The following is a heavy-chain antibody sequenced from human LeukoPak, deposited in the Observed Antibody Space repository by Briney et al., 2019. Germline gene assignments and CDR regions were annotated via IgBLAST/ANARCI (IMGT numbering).Heavy chain of an antibody. D-gene: IGHD6-19*01. CDR1: GGSFSGYY. J-gene: IGHJ4*02. CDR3: AREVTSGLYLLDY. V-gene: IGHV4-34*01. Sequence: PSGTLSLTCAVYGGSFSGYYWSWIRQPPGKGLEWIGEINHSGSTNYNPSLKSRVTISVDTSKNQFSLKLSSVTAADTAVYYCAREVTSGLYLLDYWGQGTLVTVSS. CDR2: INHSGST.